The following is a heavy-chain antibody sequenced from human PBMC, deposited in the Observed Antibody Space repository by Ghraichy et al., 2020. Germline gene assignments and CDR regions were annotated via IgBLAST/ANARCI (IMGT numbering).Heavy chain of an antibody. D-gene: IGHD5-24*01. V-gene: IGHV3-53*04. Sequence: GGSLRLSCAASGFTVSSNYMSWVRQAPGKRLEWVSVIYSGGSTYYADSVKGRFTISRHNSKNTLYLQMNSLRAEDTAVYYCAREMATIGNDAFDIWGQGTMVTVSS. CDR3: AREMATIGNDAFDI. J-gene: IGHJ3*02. CDR1: GFTVSSNY. CDR2: IYSGGST.